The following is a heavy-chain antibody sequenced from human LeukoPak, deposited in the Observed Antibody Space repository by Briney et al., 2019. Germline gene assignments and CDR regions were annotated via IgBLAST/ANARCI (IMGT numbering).Heavy chain of an antibody. CDR1: GFTFSSYG. D-gene: IGHD1-1*01. CDR2: ISYDGSNK. CDR3: AILGLTNAFDI. Sequence: GGSLRLSCAASGFTFSSYGMHWVRQAPGKGLEWVAVISYDGSNKYYADSVKGRFTISRDNSKNTLYLQMNSLRAEDTAAYYCAILGLTNAFDIWGQGTVVTVSS. V-gene: IGHV3-30*03. J-gene: IGHJ3*02.